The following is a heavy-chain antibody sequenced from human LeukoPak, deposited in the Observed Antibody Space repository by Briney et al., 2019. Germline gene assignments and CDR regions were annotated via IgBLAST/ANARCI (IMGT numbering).Heavy chain of an antibody. V-gene: IGHV3-23*01. Sequence: GESLRLSCAGSGFTFTNYAMTWVRQAPGKGLEWVSVISNGGGSRYYADSVKGRFTISRDNSKNTLYLQMNSLRVEDTAVYYCAKDQGYSSSFSGSDRWGQGTLVTVSS. D-gene: IGHD6-6*01. CDR3: AKDQGYSSSFSGSDR. CDR1: GFTFTNYA. J-gene: IGHJ5*02. CDR2: ISNGGGSR.